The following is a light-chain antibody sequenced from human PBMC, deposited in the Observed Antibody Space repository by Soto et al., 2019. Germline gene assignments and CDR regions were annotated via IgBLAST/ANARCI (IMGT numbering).Light chain of an antibody. CDR3: SSCTSSATLI. V-gene: IGLV2-14*01. Sequence: QSALAQPASVSGSPGQSITISCTGTSSDIGVYHYVSWFQQHPGKAPKLIIYEVSYRPSGISNRFSGSQSGNTASLTISGLQAEDEADYYCSSCTSSATLIFGGGTKVTVL. J-gene: IGLJ2*01. CDR2: EVS. CDR1: SSDIGVYHY.